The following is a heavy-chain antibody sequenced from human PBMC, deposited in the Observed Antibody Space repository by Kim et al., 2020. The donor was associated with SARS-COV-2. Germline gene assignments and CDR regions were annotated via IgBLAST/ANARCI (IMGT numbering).Heavy chain of an antibody. D-gene: IGHD3-16*01. Sequence: SETLSLTCTVSVGSISSYYWSWIRQPPGKGLEWIGYIYYSGSTNYNPSLKSRVTISVDTSKNQFSLKLSSVTAADTAVYHCALLHGYVHAFDNWGHGTMV. CDR2: IYYSGST. CDR1: VGSISSYY. CDR3: ALLHGYVHAFDN. J-gene: IGHJ3*02. V-gene: IGHV4-59*08.